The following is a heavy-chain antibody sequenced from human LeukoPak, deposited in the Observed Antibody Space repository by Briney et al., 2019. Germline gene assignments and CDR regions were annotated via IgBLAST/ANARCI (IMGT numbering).Heavy chain of an antibody. V-gene: IGHV3-9*01. CDR3: AKDRRELRYYFDY. D-gene: IGHD1-26*01. Sequence: GGSLRLSCAASGFTFDDYAMHWVRQAPGKGLEWVSGISWNSGSIGYADSVEGRLTISRDNAKNSLYLQMNSLRAEDTALYYCAKDRRELRYYFDYWGQGTLVTVSS. CDR2: ISWNSGSI. CDR1: GFTFDDYA. J-gene: IGHJ4*02.